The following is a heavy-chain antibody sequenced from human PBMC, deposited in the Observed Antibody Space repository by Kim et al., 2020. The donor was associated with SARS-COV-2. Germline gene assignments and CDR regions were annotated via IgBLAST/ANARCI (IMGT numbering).Heavy chain of an antibody. V-gene: IGHV3-21*01. CDR3: ARDYMSYYFDY. Sequence: GGSLRLSGAASGFTFSSYSMNWVRQAPGKGLEWVSSISSSSSYIYYADSVKGRFTISRDNAKNSLYLQMNSLRAEDTAVYYCARDYMSYYFDYWGQGTLVTVSS. CDR2: ISSSSSYI. J-gene: IGHJ4*02. CDR1: GFTFSSYS.